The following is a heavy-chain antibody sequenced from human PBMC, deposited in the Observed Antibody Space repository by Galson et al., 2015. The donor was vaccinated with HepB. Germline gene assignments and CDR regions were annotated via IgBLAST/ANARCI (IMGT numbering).Heavy chain of an antibody. D-gene: IGHD3-10*01. CDR2: IYSSGST. CDR3: ARDITHNWFDP. Sequence: SLRLSCAASGFTVSSNYMSWVRQAPGKGLEWVSVIYSSGSTYYADSVKGRFTISRHNSKNTLYLQMNSLRAEDTAVYYCARDITHNWFDPWGQGTLVTVSS. J-gene: IGHJ5*02. CDR1: GFTVSSNY. V-gene: IGHV3-53*04.